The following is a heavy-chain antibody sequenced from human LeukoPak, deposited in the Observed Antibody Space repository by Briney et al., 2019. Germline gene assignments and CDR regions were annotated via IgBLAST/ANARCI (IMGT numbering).Heavy chain of an antibody. J-gene: IGHJ4*02. D-gene: IGHD3-10*01. CDR3: AKGHYYGSGSLDY. CDR1: GFTFSGYG. Sequence: GGSLRLSCAASGFTFSGYGMSWVRQAPGKGLEWVSAIGGRDGSTYYADSVKGRFTISRDNCKNTLYVQMNSLRAEDTAVYYCAKGHYYGSGSLDYWGQGTLVTVSS. V-gene: IGHV3-23*01. CDR2: IGGRDGST.